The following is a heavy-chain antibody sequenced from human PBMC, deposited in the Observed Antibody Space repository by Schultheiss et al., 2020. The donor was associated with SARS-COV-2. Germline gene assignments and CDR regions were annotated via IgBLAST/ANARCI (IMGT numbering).Heavy chain of an antibody. CDR2: ISSSGGSI. CDR3: ATVTSSAEDY. D-gene: IGHD6-25*01. J-gene: IGHJ4*02. V-gene: IGHV3-48*03. CDR1: GFTFSSYE. Sequence: GGSLRLSCAASGFTFSSYEMNWVRQAPGKGLEWVSYISSSGGSIYYADSVKGRFTISRDNAKNSLFLQMNSLRAEDTAVYYCATVTSSAEDYWGQGTLVTVSS.